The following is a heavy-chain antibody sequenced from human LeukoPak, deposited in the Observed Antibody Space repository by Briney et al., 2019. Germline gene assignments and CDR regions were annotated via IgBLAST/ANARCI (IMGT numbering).Heavy chain of an antibody. V-gene: IGHV3-23*01. CDR1: GFTFSSYA. CDR3: AKDSPPDNYYDSSGYTDAFDI. D-gene: IGHD3-22*01. J-gene: IGHJ3*02. Sequence: PGGSLRPSCAASGFTFSSYAMSWVRQAPGKGLEWVSDSVKGRFTISRDNSKNTLYLQMNSLRAEDTAVYYCAKDSPPDNYYDSSGYTDAFDIWGQGTMVTVSS.